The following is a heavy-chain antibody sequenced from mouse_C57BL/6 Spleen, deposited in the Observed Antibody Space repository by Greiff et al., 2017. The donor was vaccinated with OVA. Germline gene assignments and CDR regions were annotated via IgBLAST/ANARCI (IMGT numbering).Heavy chain of an antibody. CDR3: TRWDLLLRAMDY. V-gene: IGHV1-15*01. CDR2: IDPETGGT. CDR1: GYTFTDYE. J-gene: IGHJ4*01. Sequence: QVQLQQSGAELVRPGASVTLSCKASGYTFTDYEMHWVKQTPVHGLEWIGAIDPETGGTAYNQKFKGKAILTADKSSSTAYMELRSLTSEDSAVYYCTRWDLLLRAMDYWGQGTSGTVSS. D-gene: IGHD1-1*01.